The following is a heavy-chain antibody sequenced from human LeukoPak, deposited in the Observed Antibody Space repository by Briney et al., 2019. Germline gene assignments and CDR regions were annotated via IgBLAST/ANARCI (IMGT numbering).Heavy chain of an antibody. J-gene: IGHJ6*02. V-gene: IGHV4-30-4*01. CDR2: IYYSGST. Sequence: SQTLSLTCTVSGSSISSGDYYWSWIRQPPGKGLEWIGYIYYSGSTYYNPSLKSRVTISVDTSKNQFSLKLSSVTAADTAVYYCARRYCSGGSCYGYYYYGMDVWGQGTTVTVSS. CDR3: ARRYCSGGSCYGYYYYGMDV. D-gene: IGHD2-15*01. CDR1: GSSISSGDYY.